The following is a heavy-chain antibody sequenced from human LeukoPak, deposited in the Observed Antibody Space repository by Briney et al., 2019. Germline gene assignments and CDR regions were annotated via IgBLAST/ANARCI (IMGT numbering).Heavy chain of an antibody. D-gene: IGHD3-22*01. CDR2: IRSKAYGGTT. CDR1: GFTFGDYA. Sequence: GGSLRLSCTASGFTFGDYAMSWVRQAPGKGLEWVGFIRSKAYGGTTEYAASVKGRFTISRDDSKSIAYLQINSLKTEDTAVYYCTRREWDSGYYWYFDYWGQGTLVTVSS. V-gene: IGHV3-49*04. CDR3: TRREWDSGYYWYFDY. J-gene: IGHJ4*02.